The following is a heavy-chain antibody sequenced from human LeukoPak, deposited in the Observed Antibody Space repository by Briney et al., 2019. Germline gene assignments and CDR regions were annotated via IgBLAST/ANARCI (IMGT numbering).Heavy chain of an antibody. J-gene: IGHJ6*03. D-gene: IGHD5-18*01. CDR1: GFTFRNYW. Sequence: GGSLRLSCAASGFTFRNYWMSWVRQAPGKGLEWVAVISYDGSNKYYADSVKGRFTISRDNSKNTLYLQMNSLRAEDTAVYYCARDVRGYSYGPPTHYYYYMDVWGKGTTVTVSS. V-gene: IGHV3-30*19. CDR2: ISYDGSNK. CDR3: ARDVRGYSYGPPTHYYYYMDV.